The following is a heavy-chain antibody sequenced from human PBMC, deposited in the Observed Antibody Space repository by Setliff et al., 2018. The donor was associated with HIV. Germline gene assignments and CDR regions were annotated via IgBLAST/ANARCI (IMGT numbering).Heavy chain of an antibody. J-gene: IGHJ1*01. D-gene: IGHD6-13*01. V-gene: IGHV4-34*01. Sequence: SETLSLTCAVYGGSFSGYHWSWIRQPPGKGLEWIGNIYYGGNTYYHPSLRSRLSIYTSNNQFSLKLSSVTAADTAVYYCLGIAASEEAQYWGQGTLVTVSS. CDR3: LGIAASEEAQY. CDR2: IYYGGNT. CDR1: GGSFSGYH.